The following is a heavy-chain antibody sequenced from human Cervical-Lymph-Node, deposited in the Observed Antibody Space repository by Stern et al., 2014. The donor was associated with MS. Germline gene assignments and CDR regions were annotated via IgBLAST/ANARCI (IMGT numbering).Heavy chain of an antibody. J-gene: IGHJ5*02. V-gene: IGHV4-59*01. Sequence: QVQLQESGPGLVKPSETLSLTCTVSGGSISSYYWSWIRQPPGKGLEWIGYIYYSGSTNYNPSLKSRVTISVDTSKNQFSLKLSSVTAADTAVYYCARVRVGYCSGGSCYHNWFDPWGQGTLVTVSS. D-gene: IGHD2-15*01. CDR1: GGSISSYY. CDR3: ARVRVGYCSGGSCYHNWFDP. CDR2: IYYSGST.